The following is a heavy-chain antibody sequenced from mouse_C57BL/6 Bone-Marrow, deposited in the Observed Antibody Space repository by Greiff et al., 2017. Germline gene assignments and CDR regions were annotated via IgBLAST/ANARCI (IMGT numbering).Heavy chain of an antibody. D-gene: IGHD1-1*01. CDR3: ARITTVVAYYAMDY. CDR2: IYPGSGNT. V-gene: IGHV1-66*01. J-gene: IGHJ4*01. CDR1: GYSFTSYY. Sequence: VQLQESGPELVKPGASVKISCKASGYSFTSYYIHWVKQRPGQGLEWIGWIYPGSGNTKYNEKFKGKATLTADTSSSTAYMPLSSLTSEDSAVYYCARITTVVAYYAMDYWGQGTSVTVSS.